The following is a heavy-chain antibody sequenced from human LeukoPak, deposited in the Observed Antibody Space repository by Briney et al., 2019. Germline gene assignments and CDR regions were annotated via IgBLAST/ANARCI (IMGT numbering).Heavy chain of an antibody. D-gene: IGHD3-16*01. J-gene: IGHJ6*02. CDR3: ARAPRGSYYYYGMDV. CDR2: ISGSGGST. CDR1: GFTFSSYA. Sequence: PGGSLRLSCAASGFTFSSYAMSWVRQAPGKGLEWVSAISGSGGSTYYADSVKGRFTISRHNSKNTLYLQMNSLRAEDTAVYYCARAPRGSYYYYGMDVWGQGTTVTVSS. V-gene: IGHV3-23*01.